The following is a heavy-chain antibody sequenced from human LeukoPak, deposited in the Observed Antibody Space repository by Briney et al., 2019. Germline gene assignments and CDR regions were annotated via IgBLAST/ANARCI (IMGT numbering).Heavy chain of an antibody. V-gene: IGHV3-49*04. D-gene: IGHD3-22*01. Sequence: PGGSLRLSCTASGFTFGDYAMSWVRQAPGKGLEWVSFIRRKAHGGTTEYGASVKGRFSSSRDDSKSIAYLQMNSLKSEDTAVYFCTRVTYYYDKSGYFHFDYWGQGTLVTVSS. J-gene: IGHJ4*02. CDR3: TRVTYYYDKSGYFHFDY. CDR2: IRRKAHGGTT. CDR1: GFTFGDYA.